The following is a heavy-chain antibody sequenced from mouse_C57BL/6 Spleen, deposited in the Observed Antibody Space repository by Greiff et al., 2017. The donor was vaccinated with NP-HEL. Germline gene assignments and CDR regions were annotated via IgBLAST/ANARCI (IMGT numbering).Heavy chain of an antibody. CDR3: ATGRGFFDY. CDR2: IRNKANGYTT. CDR1: GFTFTDYY. V-gene: IGHV7-3*01. Sequence: EVKLVESGGGLVQPGGSLSLSCAASGFTFTDYYMSWVRQPPGKALEWLGFIRNKANGYTTEYSASVKGRFTISRDNSQSILYLQMNALRAEDSATYYCATGRGFFDYWGQGTTLTVSS. D-gene: IGHD4-1*01. J-gene: IGHJ2*01.